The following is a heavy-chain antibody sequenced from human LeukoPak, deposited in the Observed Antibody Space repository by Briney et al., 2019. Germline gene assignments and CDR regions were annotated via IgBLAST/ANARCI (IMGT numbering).Heavy chain of an antibody. CDR2: ISNTGGT. D-gene: IGHD5-18*01. CDR1: AVSISSHS. CDR3: ARGSDSYGYPYYYYYYLDV. V-gene: IGHV4-59*11. Sequence: SETLSLTCSVSAVSISSHSWSWIRQPPGGGLESIGYISNTGGTNYNPSLKSRVTISVDTSKNEVSLEVTSLTAADTAVYYCARGSDSYGYPYYYYYYLDVWGEGTAVTVSS. J-gene: IGHJ6*03.